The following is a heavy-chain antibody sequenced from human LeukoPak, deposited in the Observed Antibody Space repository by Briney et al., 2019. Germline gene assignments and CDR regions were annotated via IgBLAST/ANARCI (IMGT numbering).Heavy chain of an antibody. CDR3: ARDVGGALVY. CDR1: GFTFRNYW. V-gene: IGHV3-7*03. CDR2: IRGDEGDK. J-gene: IGHJ4*02. Sequence: GGSLRLSCTVSGFTFRNYWMAWVRQAPGKGLEWVSNIRGDEGDKNSVDSVKGRFTISRDNAKKSLYLQMNSLRVEDTAVYYCARDVGGALVYWGQGTLVTVSS. D-gene: IGHD4-17*01.